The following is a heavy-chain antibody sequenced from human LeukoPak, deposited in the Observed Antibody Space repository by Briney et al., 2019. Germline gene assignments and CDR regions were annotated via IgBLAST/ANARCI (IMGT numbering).Heavy chain of an antibody. CDR3: ARDALTGASRAFDI. CDR2: IYYSGST. CDR1: GGSISSGGYY. V-gene: IGHV4-31*03. Sequence: SETLSLTCTVSGGSISSGGYYWSWIRQHPGKGLEWIGYIYYSGSTYYNPSLKSRVTISVDTSKNQFSLKLSSVTAADTAVYYCARDALTGASRAFDIWGQGTMVTVSS. D-gene: IGHD7-27*01. J-gene: IGHJ3*02.